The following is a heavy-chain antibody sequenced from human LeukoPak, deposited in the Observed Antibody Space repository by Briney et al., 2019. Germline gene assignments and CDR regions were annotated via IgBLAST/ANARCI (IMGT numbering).Heavy chain of an antibody. CDR1: GFTFSSYW. Sequence: GGSLRLSCAASGFTFSSYWMSWVRQSPGKGLEWVAYIKPDGSEKYFMDSVKGRFTISRDNAKNALYLEMNSLRAEDTAEYFCARERMYSGSGSTYPYYDYWGQGTLVTVSS. CDR2: IKPDGSEK. CDR3: ARERMYSGSGSTYPYYDY. V-gene: IGHV3-7*01. D-gene: IGHD3-10*01. J-gene: IGHJ4*02.